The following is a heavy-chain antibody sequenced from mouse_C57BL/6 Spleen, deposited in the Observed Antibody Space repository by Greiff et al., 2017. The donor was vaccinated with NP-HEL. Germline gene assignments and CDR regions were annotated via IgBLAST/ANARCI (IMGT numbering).Heavy chain of an antibody. CDR1: GYTFTDYE. CDR2: IDPETGGT. J-gene: IGHJ4*01. D-gene: IGHD2-4*01. V-gene: IGHV1-15*01. CDR3: TSRADYDDYYAMDY. Sequence: VQLQQSGAELVRPGASVTLSCKASGYTFTDYEMHWVKQTPVHGLEWIGAIDPETGGTAYNQKFKGKAILTADKSSSTAYMELRSLTSEDSAVYYCTSRADYDDYYAMDYWGKGTSVTVSS.